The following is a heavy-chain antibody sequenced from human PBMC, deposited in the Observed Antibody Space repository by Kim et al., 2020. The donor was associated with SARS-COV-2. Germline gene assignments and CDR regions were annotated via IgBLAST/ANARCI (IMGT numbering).Heavy chain of an antibody. V-gene: IGHV3-7*03. J-gene: IGHJ3*02. Sequence: GGSLRLSCAASGFTLSSHYMSWVRQAPGKGLEWVANINEDGSEKNCVDSVKGRVTISRDNAKNSLYLQVNSLRADDTAVYYCGRRGTPGGSKYRAVDIWGQGTMVTVSS. CDR1: GFTLSSHY. D-gene: IGHD1-26*01. CDR3: GRRGTPGGSKYRAVDI. CDR2: INEDGSEK.